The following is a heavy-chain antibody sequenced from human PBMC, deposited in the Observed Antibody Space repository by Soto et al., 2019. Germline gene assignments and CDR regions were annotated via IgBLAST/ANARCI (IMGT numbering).Heavy chain of an antibody. CDR2: IVVGSGNT. V-gene: IGHV1-58*01. J-gene: IGHJ6*02. CDR1: GFTFTTSA. Sequence: AASVKVSCKASGFTFTTSAVQWVRQARGQRLEWIGWIVVGSGNTIYAQRFQERVALTRDMSTSTAYMELSSLRSEDTAVYYCAAVGIASVGYYNGMDVWGQGTTVTVSS. D-gene: IGHD6-13*01. CDR3: AAVGIASVGYYNGMDV.